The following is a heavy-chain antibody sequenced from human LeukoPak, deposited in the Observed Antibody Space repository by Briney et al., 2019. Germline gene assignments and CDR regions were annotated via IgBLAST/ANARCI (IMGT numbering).Heavy chain of an antibody. D-gene: IGHD6-25*01. Sequence: GGSLRLSCAASGFTFSAHALNWVRQAPGKGLEWVAAITASGATTYYADSVKGRFTISRDGPQSTLYLQMNSLRAEDTAVYYCARAEAAGDNRGGYYYFYMDVWGKGTTVTVSS. J-gene: IGHJ6*03. V-gene: IGHV3-23*01. CDR1: GFTFSAHA. CDR3: ARAEAAGDNRGGYYYFYMDV. CDR2: ITASGATT.